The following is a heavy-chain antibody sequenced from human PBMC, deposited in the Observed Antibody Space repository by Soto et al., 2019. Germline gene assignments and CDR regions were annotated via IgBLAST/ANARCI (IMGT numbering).Heavy chain of an antibody. CDR2: IWNDGSER. J-gene: IGHJ6*02. D-gene: IGHD3-22*01. CDR1: GFTFRSYG. Sequence: PGGSLRLSCAASGFTFRSYGMHWVRQAPGKGLEWVAVIWNDGSERYYADSVKGRFTISRDNAKNSLYLQMNSLRAEDTAVYYCARYDSSGYYWPYYYYGMDVWGQGTTVTVSS. V-gene: IGHV3-33*03. CDR3: ARYDSSGYYWPYYYYGMDV.